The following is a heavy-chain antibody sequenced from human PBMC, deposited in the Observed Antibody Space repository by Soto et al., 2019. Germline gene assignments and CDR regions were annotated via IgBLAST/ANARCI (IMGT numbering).Heavy chain of an antibody. CDR3: ARRSARAFDI. CDR2: IYPDDSDT. V-gene: IGHV5-51*01. J-gene: IGHJ3*02. CDR1: GFNFPTFW. Sequence: GESLKISCKHSGFNFPTFWIAWVRQMPGKGLEWMGTIYPDDSDTRYSPSFQGQVTISADKSIQTAYLQWGSLKASDTAMYYCARRSARAFDIWGQGTMVTVSS.